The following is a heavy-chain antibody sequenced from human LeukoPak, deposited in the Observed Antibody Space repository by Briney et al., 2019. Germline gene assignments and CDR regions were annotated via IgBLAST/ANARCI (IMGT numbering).Heavy chain of an antibody. V-gene: IGHV3-21*04. D-gene: IGHD2/OR15-2a*01. CDR1: GFTFSSYS. J-gene: IGHJ6*02. CDR3: ARDFHGPMDV. Sequence: PGGSLRLSCAASGFTFSSYSMNRVRQAPGKGLEWVSSITSSSSYIYYADSVKGRFTISRHNSKNTLYLQMNSLRAEDTAVYYCARDFHGPMDVWGQGTTVTVSS. CDR2: ITSSSSYI.